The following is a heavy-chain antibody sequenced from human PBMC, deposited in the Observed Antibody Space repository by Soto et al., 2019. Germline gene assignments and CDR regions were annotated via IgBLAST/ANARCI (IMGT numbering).Heavy chain of an antibody. CDR2: SYYSGST. CDR3: ASVYGSGSKGAYDI. D-gene: IGHD3-10*01. V-gene: IGHV4-31*03. CDR1: GGSISSGGYY. Sequence: SETLSLTCTVSGGSISSGGYYWSWIRRHPGKGLEWIGYSYYSGSTYFNPSLKSRVTISLDTSKNQFSLKLSSVTAADTAVHYCASVYGSGSKGAYDIWGQGTMVTVSS. J-gene: IGHJ3*02.